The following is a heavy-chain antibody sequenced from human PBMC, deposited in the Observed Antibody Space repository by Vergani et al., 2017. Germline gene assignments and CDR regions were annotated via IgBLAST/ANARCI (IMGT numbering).Heavy chain of an antibody. CDR2: IYYSGST. CDR3: ARDSVITGTTFDYYYGMDV. D-gene: IGHD1-7*01. V-gene: IGHV4-59*11. J-gene: IGHJ6*02. CDR1: GGSISSHY. Sequence: QVQLQESGPGLVKPSETLSLTCTVSGGSISSHYWSWIRQPPGKGLEWIGYIYYSGSTNYNPSLKSRVTITVDTSKHQFSLKLSSVTAADTAVYYCARDSVITGTTFDYYYGMDVWGQGTTVTVSS.